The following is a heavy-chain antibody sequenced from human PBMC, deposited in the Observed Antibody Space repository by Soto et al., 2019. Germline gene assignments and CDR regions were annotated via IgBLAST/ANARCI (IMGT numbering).Heavy chain of an antibody. CDR3: ARDFPSPLDDKTGYSSGWYPLGYFDY. Sequence: PGGSLRLSCAASGFTFSSYEMNWVRQAPGKGLEWVSYISSSGSTIYYADSVKGRFTISRDNAKNSLYLQMNSLRAEDTAVYYCARDFPSPLDDKTGYSSGWYPLGYFDYWGQG. CDR2: ISSSGSTI. D-gene: IGHD6-19*01. V-gene: IGHV3-48*03. J-gene: IGHJ4*02. CDR1: GFTFSSYE.